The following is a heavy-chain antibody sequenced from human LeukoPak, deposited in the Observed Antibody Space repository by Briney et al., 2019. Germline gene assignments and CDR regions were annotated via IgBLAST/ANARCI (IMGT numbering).Heavy chain of an antibody. CDR1: SGSIISNNDY. D-gene: IGHD1/OR15-1a*01. CDR2: IHYSGRT. CDR3: ARYQTGTMFAV. V-gene: IGHV4-39*07. Sequence: SETLSLTCSVSSGSIISNNDYWGWIRQPPGKGLEWIATIHYSGRTYYNPSLKSRGTISVDTSQNQFSLRLSSLTAADTAVYYCARYQTGTMFAVWGQGTLVTISS. J-gene: IGHJ4*02.